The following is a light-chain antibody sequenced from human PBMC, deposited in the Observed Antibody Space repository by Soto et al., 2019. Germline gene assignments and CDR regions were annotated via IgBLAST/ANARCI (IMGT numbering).Light chain of an antibody. CDR2: EVS. Sequence: QSALTQPPSASGSPGQSVTISCTGTSSDVGAYNYVSWYQQYPGKAPKLMIYEVSKRPSGVPDRFSSSKSGKTASLTVSGLQPEDEADYYCTSYAGNNIWVFGGGTKVTVL. CDR1: SSDVGAYNY. V-gene: IGLV2-8*01. J-gene: IGLJ3*02. CDR3: TSYAGNNIWV.